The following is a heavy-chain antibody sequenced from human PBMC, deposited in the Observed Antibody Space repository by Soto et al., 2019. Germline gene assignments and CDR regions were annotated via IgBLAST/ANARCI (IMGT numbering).Heavy chain of an antibody. J-gene: IGHJ4*02. CDR3: ARDVRYCSSTSCYHYFDY. CDR1: GFTVSSNY. V-gene: IGHV3-66*01. Sequence: EVQLVESGGGLVQPGGSLRLSCAASGFTVSSNYMSWVRQAPRKGLEWVSVIYSGGSTYYADSVKGRFTISRDNSKNTLYLQMNSLRAEDTAVYYCARDVRYCSSTSCYHYFDYWGQGTLVTVSS. D-gene: IGHD2-2*01. CDR2: IYSGGST.